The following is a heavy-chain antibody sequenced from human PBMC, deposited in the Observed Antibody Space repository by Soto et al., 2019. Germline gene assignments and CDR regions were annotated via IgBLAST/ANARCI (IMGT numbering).Heavy chain of an antibody. D-gene: IGHD3-22*01. V-gene: IGHV1-3*01. CDR1: GDTFTFYA. CDR3: ARTCDSTSYCSPACNDYFQH. J-gene: IGHJ1*01. Sequence: ASVKVSCKASGDTFTFYAMHWVRQAPGQRLEWMGWINAGNGDTRYSQKFQGRVTITRDTSASTAYMELSSLRSEDTAVYYCARTCDSTSYCSPACNDYFQHWGQGTLVTVSS. CDR2: INAGNGDT.